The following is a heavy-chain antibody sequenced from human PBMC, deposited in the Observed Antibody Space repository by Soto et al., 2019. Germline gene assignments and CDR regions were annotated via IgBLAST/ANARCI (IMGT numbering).Heavy chain of an antibody. Sequence: QLTLNESGPTLVKPTQTLTLTCTFSGFSLSTSGVGVGWIRQPPGKALEWLALIYWDDDKGYCPSLKSRLTTTKYTSKNQMILTITSMDPADTARYYCAHFYCGGDCYSVAMDYGGQGPLVTVSS. CDR2: IYWDDDK. CDR1: GFSLSTSGVG. V-gene: IGHV2-5*02. CDR3: AHFYCGGDCYSVAMDY. D-gene: IGHD2-21*01. J-gene: IGHJ4*02.